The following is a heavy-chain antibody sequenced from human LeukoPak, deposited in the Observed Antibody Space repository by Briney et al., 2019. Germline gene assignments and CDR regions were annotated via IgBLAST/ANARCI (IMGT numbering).Heavy chain of an antibody. Sequence: SGTLSLTCAVSGGSTENSYWWSWVRQPPGKGLEWIGEIFHSGSTNYNPSLKSRVSISVDNSKNQFSLKLSSVTAADTAVYYCASSNYDFWSGYSTPFDYWGQGTLVTVSS. D-gene: IGHD3-3*01. CDR2: IFHSGST. CDR3: ASSNYDFWSGYSTPFDY. J-gene: IGHJ4*02. CDR1: GGSTENSYW. V-gene: IGHV4-4*02.